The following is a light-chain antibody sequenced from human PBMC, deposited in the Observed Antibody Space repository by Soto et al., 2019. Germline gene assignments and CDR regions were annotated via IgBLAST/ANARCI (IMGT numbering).Light chain of an antibody. J-gene: IGLJ3*02. CDR3: CSYAGSSWV. CDR1: SSDVGSYNL. Sequence: QSALTQPASASGSPGQWITISCTGTSSDVGSYNLVSWYQQHPGKAPKLMIYEGSKRPSGVSNRFSGSKSGNTASLTISGLQAEDEADYYCCSYAGSSWVFGGGTKLTVL. CDR2: EGS. V-gene: IGLV2-23*01.